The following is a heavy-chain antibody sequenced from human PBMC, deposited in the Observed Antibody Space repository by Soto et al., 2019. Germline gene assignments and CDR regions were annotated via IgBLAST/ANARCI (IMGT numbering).Heavy chain of an antibody. D-gene: IGHD6-13*01. CDR1: GDSVSSNSVT. CDR3: ARWDNSWSFDD. J-gene: IGHJ4*02. V-gene: IGHV6-1*01. Sequence: SQTLSLTCAISGDSVSSNSVTWNWIRQSPSRGLEWLGRTYYRSKWYNEYAVSVKSRVSMNPDTSKNQFSLQLNSVTPEDTAVYYCARWDNSWSFDDWDQGTLVTVSS. CDR2: TYYRSKWYN.